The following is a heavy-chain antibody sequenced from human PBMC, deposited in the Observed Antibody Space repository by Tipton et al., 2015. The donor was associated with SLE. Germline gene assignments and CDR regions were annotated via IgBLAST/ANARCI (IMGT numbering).Heavy chain of an antibody. Sequence: SLRLSCAASGFSFSEKGMHWVRQAPGKGLEWVAVIWHDGSNEYYGDYVKGRFTISRDNSKNTLYLQMDSLRPEDTAVYYCARDEYRYDATGYHLLGHFDFWGQGTLVTVSS. CDR3: ARDEYRYDATGYHLLGHFDF. J-gene: IGHJ4*02. CDR2: IWHDGSNE. D-gene: IGHD3-22*01. V-gene: IGHV3-33*08. CDR1: GFSFSEKG.